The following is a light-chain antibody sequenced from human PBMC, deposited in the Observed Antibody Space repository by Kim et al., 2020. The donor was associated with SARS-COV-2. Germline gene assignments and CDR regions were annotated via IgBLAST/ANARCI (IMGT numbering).Light chain of an antibody. V-gene: IGKV1-5*03. CDR2: QTS. CDR1: QTISRW. CDR3: QQYSSYPYT. Sequence: DIQLTQSPSSLSASVGDRVILRCRASQTISRWLAWYQQKPGKAPKLLVYQTSNLETGVPSRFSASGSGTEFSLTISSLQPGDFATYFCQQYSSYPYTFGQGTKLEI. J-gene: IGKJ2*01.